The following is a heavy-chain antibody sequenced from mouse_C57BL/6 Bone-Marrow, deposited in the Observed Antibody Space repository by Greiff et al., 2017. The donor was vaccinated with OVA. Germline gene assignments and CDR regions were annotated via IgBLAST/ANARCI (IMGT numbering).Heavy chain of an antibody. J-gene: IGHJ4*01. CDR2: ISDGGSYT. D-gene: IGHD1-1*01. CDR1: GFTFSSYA. Sequence: EVQVVESGGGLVKPGGSLKLSCAASGFTFSSYAMSWVRQTPEKRLEWVATISDGGSYTYYPDNVKGRFTISRDNAKNNLYLQMSHLKSEDTAMYYCAREPLYYGSTPYAMDYWGQGTSVTVSS. V-gene: IGHV5-4*01. CDR3: AREPLYYGSTPYAMDY.